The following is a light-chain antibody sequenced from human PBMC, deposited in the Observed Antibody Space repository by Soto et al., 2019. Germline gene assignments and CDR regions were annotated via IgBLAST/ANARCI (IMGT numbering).Light chain of an antibody. V-gene: IGLV2-8*01. CDR2: EVS. J-gene: IGLJ1*01. Sequence: QSALTQPPSASGSPGQSVTISCTGTSSDVGGYNYVSWYQQHPGKAPKLMISEVSKRPSGVPDRFSGSKSGNTASLTVSGLQAEDEADYYCRSYACSNNLGVFGTGTKLTVL. CDR3: RSYACSNNLGV. CDR1: SSDVGGYNY.